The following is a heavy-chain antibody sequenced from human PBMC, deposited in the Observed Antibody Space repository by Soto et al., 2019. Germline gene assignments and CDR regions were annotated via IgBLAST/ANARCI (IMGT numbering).Heavy chain of an antibody. D-gene: IGHD5-12*01. CDR2: IYYSGST. V-gene: IGHV4-59*01. Sequence: QVQLQESGPGLVKASETLSLTCTVSGGSISSYYWSWIRQPPGKGLEWIGYIYYSGSTNYNPSLRXXVXIXXDTSKNQFSLKLSSVTAADTAVYYCARGDGYNYDYWGQGTLVTVSS. CDR3: ARGDGYNYDY. CDR1: GGSISSYY. J-gene: IGHJ4*02.